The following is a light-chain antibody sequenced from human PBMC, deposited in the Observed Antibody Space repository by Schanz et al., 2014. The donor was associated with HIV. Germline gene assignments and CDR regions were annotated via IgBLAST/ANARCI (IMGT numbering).Light chain of an antibody. V-gene: IGLV2-8*01. CDR3: SSYAGRNNLV. CDR1: SSDVGGSDS. CDR2: DVT. Sequence: QSALTQPPSASGSPGQSVTISCTGTSSDVGGSDSVSWFQQNPGKAPRLLIYDVTNRPSGVPDRFSGSKSGNTASLTVSGLQAEDEADYYCSSYAGRNNLVFGGGTKLTVL. J-gene: IGLJ2*01.